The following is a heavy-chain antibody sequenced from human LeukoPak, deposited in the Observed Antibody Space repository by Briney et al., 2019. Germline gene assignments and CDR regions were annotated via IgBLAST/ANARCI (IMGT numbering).Heavy chain of an antibody. CDR2: IYYSGST. Sequence: SETLSPTCTVSGGSISSSSYYWGWIRQPPGKGLEWIGSIYYSGSTYYNPSLKSRVTISVDTSKNQFSLKLSSVTAADTAVYYCARDLVLEGFDYWGQGTLVTVSS. D-gene: IGHD1-1*01. J-gene: IGHJ4*02. CDR1: GGSISSSSYY. CDR3: ARDLVLEGFDY. V-gene: IGHV4-39*07.